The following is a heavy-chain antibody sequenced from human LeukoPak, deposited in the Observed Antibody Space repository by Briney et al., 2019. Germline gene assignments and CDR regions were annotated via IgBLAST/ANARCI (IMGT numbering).Heavy chain of an antibody. D-gene: IGHD5-12*01. CDR2: INPNCGTT. J-gene: IGHJ4*02. CDR3: ARSSPRSLGYYFDY. Sequence: XXIINPNCGTTTYPQNFQSRVTMTRAMSTTTVYMELISLRSEDTAVYYCARSSPRSLGYYFDYWGQGTLVTVSS. V-gene: IGHV1-46*01.